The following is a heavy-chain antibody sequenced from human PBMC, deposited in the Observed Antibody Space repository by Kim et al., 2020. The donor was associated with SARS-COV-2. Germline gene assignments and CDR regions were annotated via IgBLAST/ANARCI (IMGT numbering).Heavy chain of an antibody. Sequence: NRSLKGRVTISGDTAKNQFCLKLSSVTAAGTAVYYCARTSNYYCYGMDVWGQGSTVTVSS. D-gene: IGHD3-3*02. CDR3: ARTSNYYCYGMDV. V-gene: IGHV4-59*01. J-gene: IGHJ6*02.